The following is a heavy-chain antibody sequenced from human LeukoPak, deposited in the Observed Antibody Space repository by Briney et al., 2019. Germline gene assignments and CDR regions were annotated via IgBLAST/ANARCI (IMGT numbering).Heavy chain of an antibody. CDR3: AKITSFGVVSSPFDF. J-gene: IGHJ4*02. CDR2: ISYDGSNK. Sequence: PGRSLRLSCAASGYTFNSYGMHGVRRAPGKGLEWVAVISYDGSNKYYADSVKGRFTISRDNSKNTLYLQMNSLRAEDTAVYYCAKITSFGVVSSPFDFWGQGTLVTVSS. D-gene: IGHD3-3*01. V-gene: IGHV3-30*18. CDR1: GYTFNSYG.